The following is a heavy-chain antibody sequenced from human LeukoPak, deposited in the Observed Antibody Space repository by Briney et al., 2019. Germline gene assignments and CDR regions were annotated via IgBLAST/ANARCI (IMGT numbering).Heavy chain of an antibody. CDR1: GFTFSSYA. D-gene: IGHD6-13*01. Sequence: PGGSLRLSCAASGFTFSSYAMSWVRQAPGKGLEWVSAISGSGGSTYYADSVKGRFTISRDNAKNSLYLQMNSLRAEDTAVYYCARALSRHSSSWKFDYWGQGTLVTVSS. CDR2: ISGSGGST. J-gene: IGHJ4*02. V-gene: IGHV3-23*01. CDR3: ARALSRHSSSWKFDY.